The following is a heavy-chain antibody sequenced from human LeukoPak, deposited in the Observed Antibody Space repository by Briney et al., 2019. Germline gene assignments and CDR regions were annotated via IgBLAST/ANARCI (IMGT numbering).Heavy chain of an antibody. J-gene: IGHJ4*02. CDR1: GYTFTNYG. Sequence: ASVKVSCKASGYTFTNYGISWVRQAPGQGLEWMGWISVYNGNTNYAHNLQGRVTMTTDTSTSTAYMELRSLRSDDTAVYYCARGPPLAYCGGDCYSYSVYWGQGTLVTVSS. V-gene: IGHV1-18*01. CDR3: ARGPPLAYCGGDCYSYSVY. D-gene: IGHD2-21*02. CDR2: ISVYNGNT.